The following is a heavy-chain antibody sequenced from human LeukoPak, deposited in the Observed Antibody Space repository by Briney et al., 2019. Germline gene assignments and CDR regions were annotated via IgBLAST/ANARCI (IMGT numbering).Heavy chain of an antibody. Sequence: ASVKVSCKASGFTFTSSAMQWVRQARGQRLEWIGWIVVGSGNTNYAQKFQERVTITRDMSTSTAYMELSSLRSEDTAVYYCAAASWGPDVGDWFDPWGQGTLVTVSS. CDR1: GFTFTSSA. CDR3: AAASWGPDVGDWFDP. CDR2: IVVGSGNT. D-gene: IGHD7-27*01. J-gene: IGHJ5*02. V-gene: IGHV1-58*02.